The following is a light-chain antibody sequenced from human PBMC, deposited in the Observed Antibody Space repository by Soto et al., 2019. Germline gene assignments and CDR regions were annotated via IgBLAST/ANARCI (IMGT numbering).Light chain of an antibody. CDR1: QYIGSN. CDR2: GAS. J-gene: IGKJ5*01. V-gene: IGKV3-15*01. CDR3: EQYNNWPIT. Sequence: EIVMTQSPATLSVYPGERATLSCRASQYIGSNLAWYQQKPGQAPRLLIYGASTRATGIPARFSGSGSGTECTLTISSLQSEDFAVYYCEQYNNWPITFGQGTRLEIK.